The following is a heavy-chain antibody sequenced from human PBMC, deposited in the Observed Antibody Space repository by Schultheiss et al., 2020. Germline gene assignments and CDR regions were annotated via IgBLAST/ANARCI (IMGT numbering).Heavy chain of an antibody. CDR3: ARGNSAYYYDSSELGLDY. Sequence: ESLQISCAVYGGSFSGYYWSWIRQPPGKGLEWIGEINHSGSTNYNPSLKSRVTISVDTSKNQFSLKLSSVTAADTAVYYCARGNSAYYYDSSELGLDYWGQGTLVTGSS. CDR2: INHSGST. J-gene: IGHJ4*02. CDR1: GGSFSGYY. V-gene: IGHV4-34*01. D-gene: IGHD3-22*01.